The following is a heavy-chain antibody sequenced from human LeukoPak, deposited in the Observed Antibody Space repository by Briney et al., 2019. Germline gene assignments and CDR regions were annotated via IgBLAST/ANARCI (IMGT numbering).Heavy chain of an antibody. CDR3: ARQFLIPSTTENYFDS. D-gene: IGHD5/OR15-5a*01. J-gene: IGHJ4*02. Sequence: SETLSLTCTVSGDSITSDIYYWGWIRQPPGKGLGWIGTVFYSGTTYYNPSLEGRVTIFVDTVKNQISLELSSVTAADTAIYYCARQFLIPSTTENYFDSWGQGTLVTVSS. CDR1: GDSITSDIYY. CDR2: VFYSGTT. V-gene: IGHV4-39*01.